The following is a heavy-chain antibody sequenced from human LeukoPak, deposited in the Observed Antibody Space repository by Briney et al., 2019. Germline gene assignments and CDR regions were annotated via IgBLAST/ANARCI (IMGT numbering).Heavy chain of an antibody. J-gene: IGHJ4*02. CDR1: GFTFTSYS. CDR3: ARKAQYNGHYPLDY. D-gene: IGHD1-7*01. Sequence: GGSLRLSCAASGFTFTSYSMSWVLQAPGKGLEWVSGTSDRGDYTYYADSVKGRFTISRDSSKNTLFLQMNSLRAEDTALYFCARKAQYNGHYPLDYWGQGTLVTVSS. CDR2: TSDRGDYT. V-gene: IGHV3-23*01.